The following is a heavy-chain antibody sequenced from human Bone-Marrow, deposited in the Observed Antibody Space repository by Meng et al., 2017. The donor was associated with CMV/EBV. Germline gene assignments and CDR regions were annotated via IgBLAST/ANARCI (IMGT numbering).Heavy chain of an antibody. CDR3: ARTRAPIKLELFKDGMDV. CDR1: GGTLSTYA. D-gene: IGHD1-7*01. Sequence: SVKVSCKASGGTLSTYAISWVRQAPGQGLEWMGGIIPIFGTANYAQKFQGRVTITADKSTSTAYMELSSLRSEDTAVYYCARTRAPIKLELFKDGMDVWGQGTTVTVSS. V-gene: IGHV1-69*06. J-gene: IGHJ6*02. CDR2: IIPIFGTA.